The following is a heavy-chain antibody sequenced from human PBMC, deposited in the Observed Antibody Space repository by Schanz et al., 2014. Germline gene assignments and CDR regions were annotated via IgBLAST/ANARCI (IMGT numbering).Heavy chain of an antibody. CDR1: GVFISSINW. CDR3: ARDERDLPRSLFVF. V-gene: IGHV4-4*02. Sequence: QVQLQESGPGLVKPSGTLSLTCAVSGVFISSINWWSWVRPSPGTGLEWIGEINNSGSTNYNPSLKKRVTIPLEKSKSKFSLPLNAGTAADTAVYYCARDERDLPRSLFVFWGQGTLVTVSS. J-gene: IGHJ4*02. CDR2: INNSGST.